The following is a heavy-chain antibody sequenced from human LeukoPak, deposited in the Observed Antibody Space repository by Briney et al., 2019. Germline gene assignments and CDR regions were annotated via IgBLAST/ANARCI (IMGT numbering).Heavy chain of an antibody. CDR2: INPNSGGT. J-gene: IGHJ4*02. Sequence: GASVKVSCKASGYTFTGYYMHWVRQAPGQGLEWMGRINPNSGGTNYAQKFQGRVTMTRATSISTAYMELSRLRSDDTAVYYCARDSYYYDSSGYYYYFDYWGQGTLVTVSS. V-gene: IGHV1-2*06. CDR1: GYTFTGYY. D-gene: IGHD3-22*01. CDR3: ARDSYYYDSSGYYYYFDY.